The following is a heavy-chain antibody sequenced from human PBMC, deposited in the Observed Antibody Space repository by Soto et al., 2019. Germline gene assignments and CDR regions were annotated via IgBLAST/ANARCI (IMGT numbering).Heavy chain of an antibody. CDR2: INSDGNST. D-gene: IGHD4-4*01. J-gene: IGHJ4*02. CDR1: GFTFSPFW. Sequence: EVQLVESGGGLVQPGGSLRLSCAASGFTFSPFWMHWVRQVPEKGPVWVSRINSDGNSTSYAYSVKGRFTISRDNAKTTLYLQMNSLRAEDTGVYYCARGSNHFDYWGQGTLVNVSS. CDR3: ARGSNHFDY. V-gene: IGHV3-74*01.